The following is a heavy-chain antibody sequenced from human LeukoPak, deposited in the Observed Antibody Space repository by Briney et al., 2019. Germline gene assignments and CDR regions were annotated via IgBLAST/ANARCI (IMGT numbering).Heavy chain of an antibody. J-gene: IGHJ5*02. CDR3: ARAWSKRVRANPFDP. V-gene: IGHV4-34*01. CDR2: INHSGST. D-gene: IGHD3-10*01. Sequence: PSETLSLTCAVYGGSFSGYYWSWIRQPPGKGLEWIGEINHSGSTNYNPSLKSRVTISVDTSKNQFSLKLSSVTAADTAVYYCARAWSKRVRANPFDPWGRGTLVTVSS. CDR1: GGSFSGYY.